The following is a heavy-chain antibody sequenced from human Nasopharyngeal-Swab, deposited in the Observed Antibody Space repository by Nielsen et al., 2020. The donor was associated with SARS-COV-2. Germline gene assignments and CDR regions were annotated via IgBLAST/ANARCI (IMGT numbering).Heavy chain of an antibody. Sequence: GESLKISCAASGFTFISYGMHWVRQAPGKGLEWVAVISHGGSNKYYVDSVKGRFTISRDDSKNTLYLQMNSLRAEDTAVYYCAKGKYYYDTSGFYPFDYWGQGTLVTVSS. J-gene: IGHJ4*02. V-gene: IGHV3-30*18. D-gene: IGHD3-22*01. CDR3: AKGKYYYDTSGFYPFDY. CDR1: GFTFISYG. CDR2: ISHGGSNK.